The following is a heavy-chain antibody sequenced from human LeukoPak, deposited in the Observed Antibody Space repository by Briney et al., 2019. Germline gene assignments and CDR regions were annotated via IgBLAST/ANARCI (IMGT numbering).Heavy chain of an antibody. D-gene: IGHD6-13*01. Sequence: SETLSLTCTVSGGSISSYYWSWIRQPPGKGLEWIGYIYYSGGTNYNPSLKSRVTISMDTSKNQFSLKLSSVTAADTAVYYCARPYSSSAYAFDIWGQGTMVTVSS. CDR2: IYYSGGT. V-gene: IGHV4-59*01. CDR3: ARPYSSSAYAFDI. J-gene: IGHJ3*02. CDR1: GGSISSYY.